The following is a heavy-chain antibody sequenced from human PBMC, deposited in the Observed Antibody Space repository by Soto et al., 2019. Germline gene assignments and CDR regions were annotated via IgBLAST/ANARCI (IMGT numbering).Heavy chain of an antibody. CDR1: GGSFSGYY. CDR3: ARRSGPFDY. J-gene: IGHJ4*02. CDR2: INHSGST. V-gene: IGHV4-34*01. D-gene: IGHD6-19*01. Sequence: QVQLQQWGAGLLKPSETLSLTCAVYGGSFSGYYWSWIRQPPGKGLEWIGEINHSGSTNYNPSLKRRVTISVDTAKHQFSLKLSSVTAADTAVYYCARRSGPFDYWGQGTLVTVSS.